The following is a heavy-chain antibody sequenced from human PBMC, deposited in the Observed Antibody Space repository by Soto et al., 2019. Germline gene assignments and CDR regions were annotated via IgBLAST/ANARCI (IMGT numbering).Heavy chain of an antibody. J-gene: IGHJ6*02. CDR2: IYYSGST. Sequence: SETLSLTCTVPGGSISSSSYYWGWIRQPPGKGLEWIGSIYYSGSTYYNPSLKSRVTISVDTSKNQFSLKLSSVTAADTAVYYCASLGYCSGGSCPYYYYYGMDVWGQGTTVTVSS. CDR1: GGSISSSSYY. CDR3: ASLGYCSGGSCPYYYYYGMDV. D-gene: IGHD2-15*01. V-gene: IGHV4-39*01.